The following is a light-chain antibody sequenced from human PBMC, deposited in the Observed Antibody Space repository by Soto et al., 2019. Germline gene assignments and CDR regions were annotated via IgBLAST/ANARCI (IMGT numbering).Light chain of an antibody. V-gene: IGKV3-20*01. CDR2: GAS. J-gene: IGKJ5*01. CDR3: QQYGSSPSIT. CDR1: QSVSSSY. Sequence: EILLTQSPGTLSLSPGERATLSCRATQSVSSSYLAWYQKKPGQAPRLLLYGASSRATGIPDRFSGSGSGTDLTLTISRLETEDFAVYYCQQYGSSPSITFGQGTRLEIK.